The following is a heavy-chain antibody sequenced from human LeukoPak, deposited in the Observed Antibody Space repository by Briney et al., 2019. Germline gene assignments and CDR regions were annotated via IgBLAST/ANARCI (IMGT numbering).Heavy chain of an antibody. CDR2: ISGSGGSS. CDR3: SVATLFDY. D-gene: IGHD5-12*01. V-gene: IGHV3-23*01. Sequence: GGSLRLSCAASGFTFSTYAMSWVRQAPGKGLERVSGISGSGGSSYYADSVKGRFTISRDNFRNTLYLQMNSLRAEDTAVYYCSVATLFDYWGQGTLVTVSS. J-gene: IGHJ4*02. CDR1: GFTFSTYA.